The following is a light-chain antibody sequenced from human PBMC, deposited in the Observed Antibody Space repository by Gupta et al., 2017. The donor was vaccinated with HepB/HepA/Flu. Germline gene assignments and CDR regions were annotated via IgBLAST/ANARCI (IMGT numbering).Light chain of an antibody. V-gene: IGLV2-14*03. J-gene: IGLJ3*02. CDR1: SSDVGGYNF. Sequence: QSALTPPASVSGSPGQSITLSCPGTSSDVGGYNFVSWYQQLPGKAPKFIVYDVSNRPSGVSNRFSGSKSGNTASLTISGLQAEDEADYYGTSYTDSSTWVFGGGTKLTVL. CDR2: DVS. CDR3: TSYTDSSTWV.